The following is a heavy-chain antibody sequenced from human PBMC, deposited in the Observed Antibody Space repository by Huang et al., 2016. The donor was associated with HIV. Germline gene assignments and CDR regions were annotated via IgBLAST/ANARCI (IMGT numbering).Heavy chain of an antibody. CDR1: GFSISSYW. J-gene: IGHJ4*02. D-gene: IGHD3-22*01. Sequence: EVQLVESGGGLVQPGGSLRLSCAASGFSISSYWMHWVRQAPGKGLGGGSRINSDGSSTSYADSVKGRFNISRDNAKNTLYLQMNSLRAEDTAVYYCARDPRIQSWLNFFDYWGQGTLVSVSS. CDR3: ARDPRIQSWLNFFDY. CDR2: INSDGSST. V-gene: IGHV3-74*01.